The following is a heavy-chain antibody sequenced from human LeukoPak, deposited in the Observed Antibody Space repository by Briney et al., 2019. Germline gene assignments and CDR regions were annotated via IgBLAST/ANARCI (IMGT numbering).Heavy chain of an antibody. J-gene: IGHJ6*02. D-gene: IGHD3-3*01. CDR3: ARGRFLEWLSSYYYYYGMDV. CDR1: GGTFSSYA. Sequence: ASVKVSCKASGGTFSSYAISWVRQATGQGLEWMGWMNPNSGNTGYAQKFQGRVTMTRNTSISTAYMELSSLRSEDTAVYYCARGRFLEWLSSYYYYYGMDVWGQGTTVTVSS. V-gene: IGHV1-8*02. CDR2: MNPNSGNT.